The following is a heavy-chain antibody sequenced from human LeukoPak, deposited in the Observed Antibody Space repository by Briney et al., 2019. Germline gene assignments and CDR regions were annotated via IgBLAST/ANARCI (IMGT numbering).Heavy chain of an antibody. CDR3: ATAGQGTGTTSVNWFDP. V-gene: IGHV1-24*01. Sequence: GGSLRLSCAASGFSFSSYGMHWVRQAPGKGLEWMGGFDPEDGETIYAQKFRGRVTMTEDTSTDTAYMELSSLRSEDTAVYYCATAGQGTGTTSVNWFDPWGQGTLVTVSS. CDR1: GFSFSSYG. J-gene: IGHJ5*02. D-gene: IGHD1-1*01. CDR2: FDPEDGET.